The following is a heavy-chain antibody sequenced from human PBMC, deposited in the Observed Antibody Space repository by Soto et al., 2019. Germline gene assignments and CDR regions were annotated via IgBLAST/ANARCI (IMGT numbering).Heavy chain of an antibody. D-gene: IGHD3-10*01. CDR1: GGSFSGYY. J-gene: IGHJ4*02. Sequence: SETRERTCAVYGGSFSGYYWSWIRKPQGKGLEWIGEINHSGSINYNPSLKSRVTVSIDTSKNQFSLKLNSVTAADTAVYYCARGGPGYYGSGSYYPRWGPGTLVTVSS. CDR2: INHSGSI. CDR3: ARGGPGYYGSGSYYPR. V-gene: IGHV4-34*01.